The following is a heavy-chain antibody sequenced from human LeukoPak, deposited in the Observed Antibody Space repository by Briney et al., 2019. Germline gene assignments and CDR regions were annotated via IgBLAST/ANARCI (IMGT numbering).Heavy chain of an antibody. D-gene: IGHD3-10*01. CDR1: GGSISSYY. Sequence: PSETLSLTCTVSGGSISSYYWSWIRQPAGKGLEWIGRIYSSGSTNYNPSLKSRVTMSVDTSKNQFSLKLSSVTAADTAVYYCARDVKSRRRQWFGELSVYYYYMDVWGKGTTVTISS. V-gene: IGHV4-4*07. J-gene: IGHJ6*03. CDR3: ARDVKSRRRQWFGELSVYYYYMDV. CDR2: IYSSGST.